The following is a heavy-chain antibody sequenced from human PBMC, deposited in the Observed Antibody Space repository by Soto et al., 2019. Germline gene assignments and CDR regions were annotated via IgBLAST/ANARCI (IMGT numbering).Heavy chain of an antibody. V-gene: IGHV3-7*03. CDR2: INHDGTEK. D-gene: IGHD3-16*01. Sequence: EVQLVASGGGLVQPEGSLRLSCTASGFSFHGYWMSWIRQAPGKGLQWVANINHDGTEKYYVDSVKGRFTISRDNARNSVVLQMNSLRAEDTAVYYCARIRGPFDMWGQGTMVTVSS. CDR3: ARIRGPFDM. J-gene: IGHJ3*02. CDR1: GFSFHGYW.